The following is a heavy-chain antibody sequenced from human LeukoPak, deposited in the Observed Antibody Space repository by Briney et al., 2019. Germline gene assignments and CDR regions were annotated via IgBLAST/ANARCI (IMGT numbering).Heavy chain of an antibody. D-gene: IGHD2-15*01. CDR1: GFTFSSYS. CDR3: ARDMTGVAAHY. J-gene: IGHJ4*02. Sequence: GGSLRLSCAASGFTFSSYSMNWVRQAPGKGLEWVSSISSSSSYIYYADSVKGRLTISRDNANNSLYLQMNRLRAEDTAVYYCARDMTGVAAHYWGQGTLVTVSS. CDR2: ISSSSSYI. V-gene: IGHV3-21*01.